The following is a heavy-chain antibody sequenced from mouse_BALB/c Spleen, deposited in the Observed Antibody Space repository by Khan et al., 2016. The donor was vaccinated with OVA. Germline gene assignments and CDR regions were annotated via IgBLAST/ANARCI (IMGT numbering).Heavy chain of an antibody. J-gene: IGHJ1*01. Sequence: EVQLVESGGGLVKPGGSLKLSCAASGFTFSSYSMSWVLQTPEKRLVWVATISSGNNDTYYPDSVKGRFTISRNNAKNTLYLQLTTLRSEDTAMYYGARHDIARVVAAYYWCLDVWGEGTTVTVSA. CDR2: ISSGNNDT. CDR1: GFTFSSYS. V-gene: IGHV5-9-3*01. D-gene: IGHD1-1*02. CDR3: ARHDIARVVAAYYWCLDV.